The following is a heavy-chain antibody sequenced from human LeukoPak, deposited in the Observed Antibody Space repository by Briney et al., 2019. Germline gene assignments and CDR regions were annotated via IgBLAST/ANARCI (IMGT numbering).Heavy chain of an antibody. CDR1: GGSISSSSYY. D-gene: IGHD1-1*01. CDR3: ARDRTGSKYNWNGFDY. CDR2: IYYSGST. V-gene: IGHV4-39*07. J-gene: IGHJ4*02. Sequence: SSETLSLTCTVSGGSISSSSYYWGWIRQPPGKGLEWIGSIYYSGSTYYNPSLKSRVTISVDTSKNQFSLKLSSVTAADTAVYYCARDRTGSKYNWNGFDYWGQGTLVTVSS.